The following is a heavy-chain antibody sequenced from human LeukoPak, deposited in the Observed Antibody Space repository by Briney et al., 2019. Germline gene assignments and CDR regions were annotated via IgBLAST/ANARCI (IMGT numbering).Heavy chain of an antibody. D-gene: IGHD5-12*01. Sequence: SETLSLTCTVSGGSITTYYWSWIRQPPGKGLEWIGYISYSGSTNYNPSLKSRVTMSLDTSKNRFSLRLSSVTAADTAVYYCARDRGYEDYWGQGTLVTVSS. CDR2: ISYSGST. CDR1: GGSITTYY. J-gene: IGHJ4*02. V-gene: IGHV4-59*12. CDR3: ARDRGYEDY.